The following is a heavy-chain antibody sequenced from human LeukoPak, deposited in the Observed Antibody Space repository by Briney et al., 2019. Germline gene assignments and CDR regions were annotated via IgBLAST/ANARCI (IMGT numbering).Heavy chain of an antibody. J-gene: IGHJ4*02. CDR1: GGSFSGYY. V-gene: IGHV4-34*01. CDR3: ARGGTTVPAAIRKCFDY. Sequence: PSETLSLTCAVYGGSFSGYYWSWIRQPPGKGLEWIGEINHSGSTNYNPSLKSRVTISVDTSKNQFSLKLSSATAADTAVYYCARGGTTVPAAIRKCFDYWGQGTLVTVSS. D-gene: IGHD2-2*02. CDR2: INHSGST.